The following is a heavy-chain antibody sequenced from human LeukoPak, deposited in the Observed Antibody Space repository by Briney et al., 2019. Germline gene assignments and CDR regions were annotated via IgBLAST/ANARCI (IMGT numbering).Heavy chain of an antibody. V-gene: IGHV3-11*06. D-gene: IGHD5/OR15-5a*01. Sequence: GGSLRLSCAASGFTFSDYYMSWIRQAPGKGLEWVSYISSSSSYTNCADSVKGRFTISRDNAKNSLYLQMNSLRAEDTAVYYCARVLGLRGNYFDYWGQGTLVTVSS. J-gene: IGHJ4*02. CDR1: GFTFSDYY. CDR3: ARVLGLRGNYFDY. CDR2: ISSSSSYT.